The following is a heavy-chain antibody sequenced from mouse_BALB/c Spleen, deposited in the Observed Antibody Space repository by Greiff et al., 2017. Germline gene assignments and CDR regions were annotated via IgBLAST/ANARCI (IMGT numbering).Heavy chain of an antibody. D-gene: IGHD2-10*01. CDR1: GYTFTSYW. CDR2: INPSTGYT. V-gene: IGHV1-7*01. J-gene: IGHJ2*01. Sequence: VQRVESGAELAKPGASVKMSCKASGYTFTSYWMHWVKQRPGQGLEWIGYINPSTGYTEYNQKFKDKATLTADKSSSTAYMQLSSLTSEDSAVYYCARTYYGNYVDFDYWGQGTTLTVSS. CDR3: ARTYYGNYVDFDY.